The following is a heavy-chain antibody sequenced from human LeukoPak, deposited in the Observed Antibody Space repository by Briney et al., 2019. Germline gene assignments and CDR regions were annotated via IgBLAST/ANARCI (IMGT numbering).Heavy chain of an antibody. J-gene: IGHJ6*03. CDR2: MSGSGYYT. Sequence: GGSLRLSCAASGFAFSNFAMSWVRQAPGKGLEWVSAMSGSGYYTYYVESMKGRFTISRDNSKNTLYLHMNSLRADDTAVYYCAKMEGQRLYDYCMDVWGRGTTVTFSS. CDR3: AKMEGQRLYDYCMDV. V-gene: IGHV3-23*01. D-gene: IGHD3-3*01. CDR1: GFAFSNFA.